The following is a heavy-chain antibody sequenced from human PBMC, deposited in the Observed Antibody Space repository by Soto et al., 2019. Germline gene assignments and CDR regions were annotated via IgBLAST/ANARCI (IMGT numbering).Heavy chain of an antibody. D-gene: IGHD2-21*02. J-gene: IGHJ4*02. CDR3: ARQRTTVVTQAYFDH. V-gene: IGHV4-39*01. CDR1: GESISSSSYY. CDR2: IYYSGRT. Sequence: SETLSLTCIVSGESISSSSYYWGWIRQPPGKGLEWIGSIYYSGRTYYNPSFKSRVTISIDTSKNQFSLTLSSVPATDTAVYYCARQRTTVVTQAYFDHWGQGALVTVSS.